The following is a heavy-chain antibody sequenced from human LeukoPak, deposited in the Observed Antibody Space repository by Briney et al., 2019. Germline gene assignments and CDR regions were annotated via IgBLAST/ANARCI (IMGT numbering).Heavy chain of an antibody. Sequence: PGGSLRFSCAAPGFTFSSYWMSWVRQAPGKGLEWVATIKQDGSGKYYVDSVKGRFTISRDNAKNSLYLQMNSLRAEDTAVYYCARVGHDSSGYRPNDAFDIWGQGTMVTVSS. D-gene: IGHD3-22*01. J-gene: IGHJ3*02. CDR1: GFTFSSYW. V-gene: IGHV3-7*01. CDR3: ARVGHDSSGYRPNDAFDI. CDR2: IKQDGSGK.